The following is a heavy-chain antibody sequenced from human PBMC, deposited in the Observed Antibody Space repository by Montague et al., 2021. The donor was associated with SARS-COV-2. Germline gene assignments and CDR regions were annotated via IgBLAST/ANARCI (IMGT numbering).Heavy chain of an antibody. D-gene: IGHD3-3*01. CDR3: ARASSITIFGVVNQFDY. CDR1: GGSISSGGYY. CDR2: IYYSGST. J-gene: IGHJ4*02. Sequence: TLFLTCTVSGGSISSGGYYWSWIRQHPGKGLEWIGYIYYSGSTYYNPSLKSRVTISVDTSKNQFSLKLNSVTAADTAVYYCARASSITIFGVVNQFDYWGQGTLVTVSS. V-gene: IGHV4-31*03.